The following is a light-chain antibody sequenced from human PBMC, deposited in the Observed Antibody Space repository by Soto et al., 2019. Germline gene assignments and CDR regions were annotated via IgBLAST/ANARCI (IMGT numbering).Light chain of an antibody. V-gene: IGKV1-33*01. J-gene: IGKJ2*01. CDR3: QQYDNLPSYT. Sequence: DIQMTQSPSSLSASVGDRVTITCQASQDISNYLNWYQQKPGKAPKLLIYDASNLETGVPSRFSGSGSGTDFPFTISSLQPEDIATYYCQQYDNLPSYTFCQGTKLEIK. CDR2: DAS. CDR1: QDISNY.